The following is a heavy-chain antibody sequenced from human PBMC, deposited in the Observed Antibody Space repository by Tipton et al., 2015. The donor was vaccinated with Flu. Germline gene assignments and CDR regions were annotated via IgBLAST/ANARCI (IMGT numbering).Heavy chain of an antibody. CDR3: SRSTYYYGSGTSDY. V-gene: IGHV4-31*02. D-gene: IGHD3-10*01. CDR2: IYYSGSS. CDR1: GFTFSRYA. J-gene: IGHJ4*02. Sequence: LRLSCAASGFTFSRYAMRWIRQHPGKGLEWIGCIYYSGSSYYNPALKSRITMSVDTSKNQFSLKLNSVTAADTAVYYCSRSTYYYGSGTSDYWGQGTLVTVSS.